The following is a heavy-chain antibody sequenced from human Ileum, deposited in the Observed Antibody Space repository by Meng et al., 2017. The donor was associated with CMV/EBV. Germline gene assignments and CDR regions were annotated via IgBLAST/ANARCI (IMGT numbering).Heavy chain of an antibody. CDR2: ISSSSVTI. V-gene: IGHV3-48*04. Sequence: GGSLRLSCAASGFTFSSHNMNWVRQAPGKGLEWVSYISSSSVTIYYADSVKGRFSISRDNARNLLYLQMNSLRADDTAVYYCARDPVPSPYDFWGGHPSFNWFDPWGQGTLVTVSS. J-gene: IGHJ5*02. CDR1: GFTFSSHN. D-gene: IGHD3-3*01. CDR3: ARDPVPSPYDFWGGHPSFNWFDP.